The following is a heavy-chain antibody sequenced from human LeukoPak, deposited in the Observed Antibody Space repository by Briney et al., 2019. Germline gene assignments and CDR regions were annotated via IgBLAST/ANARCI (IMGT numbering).Heavy chain of an antibody. V-gene: IGHV3-21*04. Sequence: GGSLRLSCAASGFTFSSYSMNWVRQAPGKGLEWVSSISSSSSYIYYADSVKGRFTISRDNAKNSLYLQMNSLRAEDTAVYYCAKDQDFWSDYDYNYYMDVWGKGTTVTVSS. CDR2: ISSSSSYI. CDR1: GFTFSSYS. J-gene: IGHJ6*03. CDR3: AKDQDFWSDYDYNYYMDV. D-gene: IGHD3-3*01.